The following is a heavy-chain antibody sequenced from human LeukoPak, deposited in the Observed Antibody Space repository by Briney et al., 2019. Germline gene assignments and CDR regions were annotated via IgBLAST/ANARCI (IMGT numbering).Heavy chain of an antibody. V-gene: IGHV3-23*01. CDR1: GFTFSSYA. CDR2: ISGSGGST. CDR3: ARDTYGRTIWSGYYLKYYFDY. D-gene: IGHD3-3*01. Sequence: GGSLRLSCAASGFTFSSYAMSWVRQAPGKGLEWVSAISGSGGSTYYADSVKGRFTISRDNAKNSLYLQMNSLRAEDTAVYYCARDTYGRTIWSGYYLKYYFDYWGQGTLVTVSS. J-gene: IGHJ4*02.